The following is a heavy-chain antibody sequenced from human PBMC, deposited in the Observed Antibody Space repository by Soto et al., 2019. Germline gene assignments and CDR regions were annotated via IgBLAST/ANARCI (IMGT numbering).Heavy chain of an antibody. V-gene: IGHV1-18*01. CDR2: ISGYDGHT. CDR1: GYTFTNYG. CDR3: ARDEGSLRS. J-gene: IGHJ5*02. D-gene: IGHD3-10*01. Sequence: QVQLVQSGPEVKKPGASVKVSCKTSGYTFTNYGMAWVRQAPRQGLEWMGWISGYDGHTNYAQKFQGRVTMTTDTSTKTAYMEMRSLRPDDAAVYYCARDEGSLRSWGQGTQVAVSS.